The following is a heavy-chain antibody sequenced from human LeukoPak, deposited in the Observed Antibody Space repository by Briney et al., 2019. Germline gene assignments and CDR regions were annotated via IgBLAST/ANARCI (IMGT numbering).Heavy chain of an antibody. CDR3: ARDSSSWYSHDY. J-gene: IGHJ4*02. D-gene: IGHD6-13*01. V-gene: IGHV4-34*01. CDR2: INHSGST. Sequence: SETLSLTCAVYGGSFSGYYWSWIRQPPGKGLEWIGEINHSGSTNYNPSLKSRVTISVDTSKNQFSLKLSSVTAADTAVYYCARDSSSWYSHDYWGQGTLVAVSS. CDR1: GGSFSGYY.